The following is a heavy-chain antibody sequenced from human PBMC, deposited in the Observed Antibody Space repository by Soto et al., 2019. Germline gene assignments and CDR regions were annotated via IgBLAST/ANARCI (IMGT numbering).Heavy chain of an antibody. CDR1: GFTFTSSA. V-gene: IGHV1-58*01. J-gene: IGHJ6*02. CDR3: AADLGDGVPKPYYGMDV. D-gene: IGHD3-3*01. CDR2: IVVGSGNT. Sequence: ASVKVSCKASGFTFTSSAVQWVRQARGQRLEWIGWIVVGSGNTNYAQKFQERVTITRDMSTSTAYMELSSLRSEDTAVYYCAADLGDGVPKPYYGMDVWGQGTTVTVSS.